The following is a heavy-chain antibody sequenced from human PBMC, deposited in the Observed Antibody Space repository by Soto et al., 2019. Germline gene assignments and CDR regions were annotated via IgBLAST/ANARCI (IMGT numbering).Heavy chain of an antibody. CDR2: TDPNSGNT. J-gene: IGHJ6*02. CDR1: GSTFTSYD. Sequence: ASVKVSCKASGSTFTSYDITWVRQATGQGREWLGWTDPNSGNTGYAQKFQGRVTLTRNTSISTAYMEMSSLRSEDTAGYYCARGEVSGDSGGWDYYYGMDVWGQGPTVTVSS. V-gene: IGHV1-8*01. CDR3: ARGEVSGDSGGWDYYYGMDV. D-gene: IGHD7-27*01.